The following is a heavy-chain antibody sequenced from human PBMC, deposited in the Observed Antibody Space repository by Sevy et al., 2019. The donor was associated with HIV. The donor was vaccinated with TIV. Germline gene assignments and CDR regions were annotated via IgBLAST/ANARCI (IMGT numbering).Heavy chain of an antibody. CDR1: GGSISSSSYY. D-gene: IGHD2-15*01. CDR2: IYYSGST. J-gene: IGHJ3*02. Sequence: ETLSLTCTVSGGSISSSSYYWGWIRQPPGKGLEWIGSIYYSGSTYYNPSLRSRVTISVDTSKNQFSVKLSSVTAADTAVYYCARRRGGAAALGDIWGQGTMVTVSS. CDR3: ARRRGGAAALGDI. V-gene: IGHV4-39*01.